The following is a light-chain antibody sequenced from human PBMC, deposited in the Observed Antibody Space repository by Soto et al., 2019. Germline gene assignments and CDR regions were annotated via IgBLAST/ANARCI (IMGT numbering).Light chain of an antibody. CDR1: SSDVGDYDY. J-gene: IGLJ1*01. CDR3: SSYTSSGTYV. V-gene: IGLV2-14*01. CDR2: EVS. Sequence: QSALTQPASVSGSPGQSITISCTGTSSDVGDYDYVSWYQQHPGKAPKLMIYEVSGRPSGVSNRFSGSKSGSTASLTISGLQAEDEADYYCSSYTSSGTYVFGTGTKLTVL.